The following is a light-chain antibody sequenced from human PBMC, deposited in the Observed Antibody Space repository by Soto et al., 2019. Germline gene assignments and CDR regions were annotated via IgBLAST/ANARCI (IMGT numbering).Light chain of an antibody. CDR2: KAS. CDR1: QSISSW. Sequence: DIQMTQSPSTLSASVGDRVTITCRASQSISSWWAWYQQKPGKAPKLLIYKASSLESGVPSRFSDSGSGTEYALTISSLQPDDFATYCCQQYNSYPWTLAQGTKVEIK. CDR3: QQYNSYPWT. J-gene: IGKJ1*01. V-gene: IGKV1-5*03.